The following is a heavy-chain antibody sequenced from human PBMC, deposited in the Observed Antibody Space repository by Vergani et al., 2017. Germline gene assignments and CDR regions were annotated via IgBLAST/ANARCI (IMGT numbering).Heavy chain of an antibody. CDR1: GGSISSGGYY. CDR3: AMSYGDYLSRV. CDR2: IYYSGRT. Sequence: QVQLQESGPGLVKPSQTLSLTCTVSGGSISSGGYYWSWIRQHPGKGLEWIGYIYYSGRTYYNPSLKGRVTLSVDTSKNQFSLKLSSVTAADTAVCYCAMSYGDYLSRVWGQGTLVTVSS. J-gene: IGHJ4*02. D-gene: IGHD4-17*01. V-gene: IGHV4-31*03.